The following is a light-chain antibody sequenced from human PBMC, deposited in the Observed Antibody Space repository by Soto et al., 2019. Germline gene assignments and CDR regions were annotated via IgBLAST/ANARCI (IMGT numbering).Light chain of an antibody. CDR3: QQTYAIPWT. CDR1: RTVGVD. CDR2: GAS. J-gene: IGKJ1*01. V-gene: IGKV1-39*01. Sequence: DIQMTQSPSSLSASIGDRVTLTCRASRTVGVDLTWYQQIPGQAPKLGIYGASNLQRGVPSRFSGGGSGAEFTLTIRSLEVEDSATYYCQQTYAIPWTFGQGSKVEIK.